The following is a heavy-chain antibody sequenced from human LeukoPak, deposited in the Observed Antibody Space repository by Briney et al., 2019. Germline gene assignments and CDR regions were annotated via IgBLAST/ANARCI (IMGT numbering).Heavy chain of an antibody. D-gene: IGHD3-22*01. CDR2: IYYSGST. J-gene: IGHJ2*01. V-gene: IGHV4-39*01. Sequence: SETLSLTCTVSGGSISSSSYYWGWIRQPPGKGLEWIGSIYYSGSTYYNPSLKSRVTISVDTSKNQFSLKLSSVTAADTAVYYCAGHQIDYYDSSGPRYWYFDLWGRGTLVTVSS. CDR1: GGSISSSSYY. CDR3: AGHQIDYYDSSGPRYWYFDL.